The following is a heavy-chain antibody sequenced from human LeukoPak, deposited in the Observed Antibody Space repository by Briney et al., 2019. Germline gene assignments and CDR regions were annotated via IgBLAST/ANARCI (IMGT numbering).Heavy chain of an antibody. V-gene: IGHV3-15*01. J-gene: IGHJ4*02. D-gene: IGHD3-10*01. CDR3: TTVTMVRDYDY. CDR2: IKKKGDGGTT. Sequence: GGSLRLSCAASGFPFSDDWMSWVRQAPGKGLEWVGRIKKKGDGGTTDYAAPVKGRFTISRDDSKNMLYLEMSNMKIEDTAVYYCTTVTMVRDYDYWGQGTLVTVSS. CDR1: GFPFSDDW.